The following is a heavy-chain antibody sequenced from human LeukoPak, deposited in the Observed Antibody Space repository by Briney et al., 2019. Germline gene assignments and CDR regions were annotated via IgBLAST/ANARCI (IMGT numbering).Heavy chain of an antibody. J-gene: IGHJ6*03. CDR2: IRYDGSNK. Sequence: PGGSLRLSCAASGFTFSSYGMHWVRQAPGKGLEWVAFIRYDGSNKYYADSVKGRFTISRDNSKNTLYLQMNSLRAEDTAVYYCAKFARGRSTNFLMDVWGKGTTVTVSS. D-gene: IGHD2-2*01. CDR3: AKFARGRSTNFLMDV. CDR1: GFTFSSYG. V-gene: IGHV3-30*02.